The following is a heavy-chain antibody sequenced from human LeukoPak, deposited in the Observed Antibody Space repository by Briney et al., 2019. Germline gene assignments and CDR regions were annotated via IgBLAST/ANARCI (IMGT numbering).Heavy chain of an antibody. Sequence: GGSLRLSCAASGFTFSSYGMSWVRQAPGKGLEWVSAISGSGGSTYYADSVEGRFTISRGNSKNTLYLQMNSLRAEDTAVYYCAELGITMIGGVWGKGTTVTISS. CDR3: AELGITMIGGV. CDR1: GFTFSSYG. CDR2: ISGSGGST. D-gene: IGHD3-10*02. J-gene: IGHJ6*04. V-gene: IGHV3-23*01.